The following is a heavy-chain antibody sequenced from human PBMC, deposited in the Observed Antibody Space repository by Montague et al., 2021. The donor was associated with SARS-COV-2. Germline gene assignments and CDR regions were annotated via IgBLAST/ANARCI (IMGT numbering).Heavy chain of an antibody. CDR3: ARHGWGWLRLLRPFDY. CDR1: GGSISSITYY. D-gene: IGHD5-12*01. CDR2: IYSSGST. V-gene: IGHV4-39*01. J-gene: IGHJ4*02. Sequence: SETLSLTCTVSGGSISSITYYWGWIRHPPGKGLEWIGSIYSSGSTYYNPSLKSRVTISVDTSKNQFSLKLSSVTAADTAVYYCARHGWGWLRLLRPFDYWGQGNLVAIS.